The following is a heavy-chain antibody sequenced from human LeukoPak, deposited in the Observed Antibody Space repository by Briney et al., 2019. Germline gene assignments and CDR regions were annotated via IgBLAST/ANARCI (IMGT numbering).Heavy chain of an antibody. CDR3: SRACQRLGGLSLADY. D-gene: IGHD3-16*02. J-gene: IGHJ4*02. CDR2: IHPSTGNP. CDR1: GYTFTNYS. V-gene: IGHV7-4-1*02. Sequence: AAVKVSCKASGYTFTNYSMNWVRQAPGQGLEWMGWIHPSTGNPTYAQGFTGRVVFSLDTSLSTAYLQMSSLRAEDTAVYYFSRACQRLGGLSLADYWGQGTLVTVSS.